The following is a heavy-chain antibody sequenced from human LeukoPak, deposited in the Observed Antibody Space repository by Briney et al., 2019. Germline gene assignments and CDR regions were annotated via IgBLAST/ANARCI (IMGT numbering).Heavy chain of an antibody. CDR3: ASARRYFDWLLEYYFDY. V-gene: IGHV3-21*01. CDR1: GFTFSSYS. CDR2: ISSSSSYI. D-gene: IGHD3-9*01. J-gene: IGHJ4*02. Sequence: GGSLRLSCAASGFTFSSYSMNWVRQAPGKGLEWVSSISSSSSYIYYADSVKGRFTISRDDAKNSLYLQMNSLRAEDTAVYYCASARRYFDWLLEYYFDYWGQGNLVTVSS.